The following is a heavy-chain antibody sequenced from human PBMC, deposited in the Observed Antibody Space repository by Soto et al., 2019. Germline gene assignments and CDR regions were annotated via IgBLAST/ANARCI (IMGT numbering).Heavy chain of an antibody. J-gene: IGHJ3*02. CDR3: ARENYGDYEGGAFEI. D-gene: IGHD4-17*01. Sequence: QVQLQESGPGLVKPSETLSLTCTVSGGSISSYYWSWIRQPPGKGLEWIGYIYYSGSTNYNPSLKSRVTISVDTSKNQFTLKLSSVTAADTAVYYCARENYGDYEGGAFEIGGQGTMVTVSS. V-gene: IGHV4-59*01. CDR1: GGSISSYY. CDR2: IYYSGST.